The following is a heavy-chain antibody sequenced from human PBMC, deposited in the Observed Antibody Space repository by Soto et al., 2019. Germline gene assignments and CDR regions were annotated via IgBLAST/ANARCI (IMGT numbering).Heavy chain of an antibody. V-gene: IGHV1-8*01. CDR2: MNPNSGNT. Sequence: QVLLVPSGAEVKKPGASVKVSCKASGYTFSSYDIHWVRQATGHGLEWMGWMNPNSGNTGYAQNLRGRVTMTRNTAISTAYMELSSLRSEDTAIYYCARVYGAGPFDFWGQGTRVTVSS. D-gene: IGHD3-10*01. CDR3: ARVYGAGPFDF. CDR1: GYTFSSYD. J-gene: IGHJ5*01.